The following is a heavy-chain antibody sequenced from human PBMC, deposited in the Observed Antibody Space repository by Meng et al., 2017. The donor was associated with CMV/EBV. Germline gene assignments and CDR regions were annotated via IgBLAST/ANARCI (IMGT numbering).Heavy chain of an antibody. D-gene: IGHD2-8*02. CDR3: ARSPGYWSLDY. Sequence: SETLSLTCAVSGASITYKYWWSWVRQPPGKGLQWIGEISHSGITKHDPSLNSRVTISVDKTQNASSLELTSVTAADTGVYFCARSPGYWSLDYWGQGVLVTVSS. V-gene: IGHV4-4*02. CDR2: ISHSGIT. CDR1: GASITYKYW. J-gene: IGHJ4*02.